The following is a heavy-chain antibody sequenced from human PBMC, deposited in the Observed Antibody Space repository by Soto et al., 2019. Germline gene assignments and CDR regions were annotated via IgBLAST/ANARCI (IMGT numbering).Heavy chain of an antibody. V-gene: IGHV3-33*01. Sequence: QVQLVESGGGVVQPGRSLRLSCAASGFTFSNYGMHWVRQAPGKGLEWVAVIWYDGINKYYSDSVKGRFTISRDNSKNTLYLQMDSLRVEDTAVYYCTRDHIVAGGDWGQGTLVTVSS. D-gene: IGHD5-12*01. CDR2: IWYDGINK. CDR3: TRDHIVAGGD. CDR1: GFTFSNYG. J-gene: IGHJ4*02.